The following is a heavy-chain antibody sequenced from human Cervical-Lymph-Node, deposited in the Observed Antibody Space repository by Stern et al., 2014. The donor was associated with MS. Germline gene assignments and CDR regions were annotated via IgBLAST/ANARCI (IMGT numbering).Heavy chain of an antibody. D-gene: IGHD5-24*01. V-gene: IGHV4-30-4*01. CDR3: SRDADGYSLVFGY. Sequence: VQLEESGPGLVKPSQTVSLTCAVTGGSISSAEYYWSWIRPSPGKGLEWIGYIHYSVTTYYIPSLKSRVTISVDTSKNQFSLKLRSVTAADTAVYYCSRDADGYSLVFGYWGRGTLVTVSS. J-gene: IGHJ4*02. CDR2: IHYSVTT. CDR1: GGSISSAEYY.